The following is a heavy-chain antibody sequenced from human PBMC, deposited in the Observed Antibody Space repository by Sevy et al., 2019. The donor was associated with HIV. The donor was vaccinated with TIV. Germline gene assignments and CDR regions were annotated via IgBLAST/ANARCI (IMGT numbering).Heavy chain of an antibody. CDR3: VRDHNWGYDS. Sequence: QSQTLSLTCAISGDSVSKNGVAWNWIRQSPSRGLEWLGRTYYRSKWYNDYAPSVKSRVTINPDSPKNQFSLQLNSVTPEDTAVYYCVRDHNWGYDSWGQGTLVTVSS. J-gene: IGHJ4*02. D-gene: IGHD7-27*01. V-gene: IGHV6-1*01. CDR1: GDSVSKNGVA. CDR2: TYYRSKWYN.